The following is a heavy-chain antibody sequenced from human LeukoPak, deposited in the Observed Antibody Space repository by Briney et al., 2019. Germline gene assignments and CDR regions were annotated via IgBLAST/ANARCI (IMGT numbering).Heavy chain of an antibody. CDR1: GFTVSSNY. V-gene: IGHV3-66*01. Sequence: PGGSLRLSCAASGFTVSSNYMSWVRQAPGKGLEWVSVIYSGGSTYYADSVKGRFTISRDNSKHTLYLQMNSLRAEDTAVYYCARDNIAVAGFLDYWGQGTLVTVSS. J-gene: IGHJ4*02. CDR3: ARDNIAVAGFLDY. CDR2: IYSGGST. D-gene: IGHD6-19*01.